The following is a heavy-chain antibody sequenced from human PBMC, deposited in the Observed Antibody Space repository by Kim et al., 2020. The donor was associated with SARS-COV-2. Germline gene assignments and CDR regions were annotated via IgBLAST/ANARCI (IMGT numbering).Heavy chain of an antibody. D-gene: IGHD3-16*02. CDR3: ARVRGGITFGGVIGYNWFDP. J-gene: IGHJ5*02. CDR1: GYSFTSYW. V-gene: IGHV5-51*01. CDR2: IYPGDSDT. Sequence: GESLKISCKGSGYSFTSYWIGWVRQMPGKGLEWMGIIYPGDSDTRYSPSFQGQVTISADKSISTAYLQWSSLKASDTAMYYCARVRGGITFGGVIGYNWFDPWGQGTLVTVSS.